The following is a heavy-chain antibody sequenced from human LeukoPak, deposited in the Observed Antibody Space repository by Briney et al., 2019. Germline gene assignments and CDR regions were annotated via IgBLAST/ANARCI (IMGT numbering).Heavy chain of an antibody. J-gene: IGHJ6*02. CDR1: GGTFSSYA. Sequence: SVKVSCKASGGTFSSYAISWVRQAPGQGLEWMGRIIPILGIANYAQKFQGRVTITAYKSTSTAYMELSSLRSEDTAVYYCARETQLLYGMDVWGQGTTVTVSS. V-gene: IGHV1-69*04. D-gene: IGHD2-2*01. CDR2: IIPILGIA. CDR3: ARETQLLYGMDV.